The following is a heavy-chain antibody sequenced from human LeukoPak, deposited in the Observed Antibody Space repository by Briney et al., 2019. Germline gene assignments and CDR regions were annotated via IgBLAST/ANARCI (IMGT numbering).Heavy chain of an antibody. V-gene: IGHV3-21*06. Sequence: GGSLRLSCTASGFTFSAYSMIWVRQAPGKGLEWVSSISSSSSHIYYTDSLMGRFTVSRDNAKSSLDLQMNSLRVEDTAVYYCARVTRNSGVFDVWGQGTMVTVSS. J-gene: IGHJ3*01. CDR1: GFTFSAYS. CDR3: ARVTRNSGVFDV. D-gene: IGHD1-14*01. CDR2: ISSSSSHI.